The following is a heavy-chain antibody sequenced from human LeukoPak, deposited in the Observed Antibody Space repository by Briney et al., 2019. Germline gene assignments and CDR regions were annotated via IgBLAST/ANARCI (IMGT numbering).Heavy chain of an antibody. Sequence: HPGGSLRLSCAASGFTVSSKYMSRVRQAPGKGLEWVSVIFSGGTTFYADSVKGRFTISRDNSENTLYLQMNSLRAEDTAVYYCATSRTDYDLDYWGQGTLVTVSS. D-gene: IGHD4-17*01. CDR3: ATSRTDYDLDY. J-gene: IGHJ4*02. CDR1: GFTVSSKY. V-gene: IGHV3-66*01. CDR2: IFSGGTT.